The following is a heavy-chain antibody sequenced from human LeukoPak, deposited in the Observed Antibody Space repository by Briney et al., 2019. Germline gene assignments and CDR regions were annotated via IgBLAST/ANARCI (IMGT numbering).Heavy chain of an antibody. CDR3: AKQYSRGYPPYYFDY. D-gene: IGHD3-22*01. CDR1: GFTFSFYG. CDR2: IRYDGSNK. V-gene: IGHV3-30*02. Sequence: PGGSLRLSCAASGFTFSFYGMHWVRQAPGKGLEWVAFIRYDGSNKYYADSVKGRFTISRDNSKNTLYPQMNSLRAEDTAVYYCAKQYSRGYPPYYFDYWGQGTLVTVSS. J-gene: IGHJ4*02.